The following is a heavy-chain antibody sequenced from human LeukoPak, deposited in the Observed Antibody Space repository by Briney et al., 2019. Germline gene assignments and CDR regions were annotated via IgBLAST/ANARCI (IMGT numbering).Heavy chain of an antibody. CDR2: IDWDDDK. D-gene: IGHD1-26*01. Sequence: SGPALVKPTQTLTLTCTFSEFSLRTSGMCVSWIRQPPGKALEWLARIDWDDDKYYSTSLKTRLTISKDTSKNQVVLTMTNMDPVDTATYYCARGYGGYYRTGAFDIWGQGTMVTVSS. CDR3: ARGYGGYYRTGAFDI. CDR1: EFSLRTSGMC. J-gene: IGHJ3*02. V-gene: IGHV2-70*11.